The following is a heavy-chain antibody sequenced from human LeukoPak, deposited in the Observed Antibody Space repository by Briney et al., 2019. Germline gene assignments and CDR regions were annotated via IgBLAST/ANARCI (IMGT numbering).Heavy chain of an antibody. CDR2: ISSNGGST. V-gene: IGHV3-64*01. J-gene: IGHJ6*03. CDR3: ARVGMVRGVIEYYYYYYMDV. Sequence: GGSLRLSCAASGFTFSSYAMHWVRQAPGKGLEYVSAISSNGGSTYYANSVKGRFTISRDNSKNTLYLQMGSLRAEDMAVYYCARVGMVRGVIEYYYYYYMDVWGKGTTVTVSS. D-gene: IGHD3-10*01. CDR1: GFTFSSYA.